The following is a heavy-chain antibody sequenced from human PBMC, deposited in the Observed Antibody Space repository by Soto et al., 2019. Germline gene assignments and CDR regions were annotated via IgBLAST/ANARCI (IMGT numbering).Heavy chain of an antibody. D-gene: IGHD6-19*01. CDR2: ISSSSTYI. CDR3: ARVYSSGWYDY. V-gene: IGHV3-21*01. Sequence: SLRLSCAASGFTFSSYILNWVRQAPGEGLEWVSSISSSSTYIYYADSVKGRFTISRDNAKNSLYLQMNSLRAEDTAVYYCARVYSSGWYDYWGQGTLVTVSS. J-gene: IGHJ4*02. CDR1: GFTFSSYI.